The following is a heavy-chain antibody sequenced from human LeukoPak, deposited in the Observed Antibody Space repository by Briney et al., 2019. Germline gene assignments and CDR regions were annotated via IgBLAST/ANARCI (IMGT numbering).Heavy chain of an antibody. CDR1: GFTFINYA. CDR2: ISGGGDRT. Sequence: PGGSLRLSCAASGFTFINYAMSWVRQAPGKGLEWVSAISGGGDRTYYADSVKGRFTVSRDSSKNTVFLQMNSLRAEDTAVYYCAKEDYDILSGYLPSSDHWGQGTLVTVSS. V-gene: IGHV3-23*01. CDR3: AKEDYDILSGYLPSSDH. J-gene: IGHJ4*02. D-gene: IGHD3-9*01.